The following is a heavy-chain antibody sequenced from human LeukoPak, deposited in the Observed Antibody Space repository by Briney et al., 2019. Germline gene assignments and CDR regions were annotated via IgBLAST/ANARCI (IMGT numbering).Heavy chain of an antibody. CDR3: TRSYCSGGSCYRFGTDY. Sequence: GGSLRLSCAASGFTFSCYAMSWVRQAPGKGLEGVSAISGSGGSTYSADSVKGRFTISRDNSKNTLYLQMNSLRAEDTAVYYCTRSYCSGGSCYRFGTDYWGQGTLVTVSS. CDR1: GFTFSCYA. D-gene: IGHD2-15*01. J-gene: IGHJ4*02. CDR2: ISGSGGST. V-gene: IGHV3-23*01.